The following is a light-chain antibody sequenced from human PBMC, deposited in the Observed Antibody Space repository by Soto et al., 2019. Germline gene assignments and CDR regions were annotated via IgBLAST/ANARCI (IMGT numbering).Light chain of an antibody. Sequence: QSALTQPASVSGSPGQSITISCTGTSNDIGCYNFVSWYQQHPGKAPKLMIYHVSDRPSGVSNRFSGSKSGNTASLTISGIYPDDEDDYYCSSCRSSNTADVFGTGTKVTVL. CDR1: SNDIGCYNF. CDR3: SSCRSSNTADV. CDR2: HVS. J-gene: IGLJ1*01. V-gene: IGLV2-14*03.